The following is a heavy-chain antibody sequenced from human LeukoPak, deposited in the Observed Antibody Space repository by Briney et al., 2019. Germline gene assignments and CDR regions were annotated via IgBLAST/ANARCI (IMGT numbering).Heavy chain of an antibody. D-gene: IGHD2-15*01. J-gene: IGHJ4*01. CDR1: GFTFSTYW. CDR3: ARPRGYCSGGSCFSPDY. Sequence: PGRSLRLSCTASGFTFSTYWMSWVRQAPGKGLEWVANVRQEGNDKYAGDTVNGRFTISSDNAKNSPYQQMTRLRAEVTAVYYCARPRGYCSGGSCFSPDYWGHGTLVTVSS. V-gene: IGHV3-7*04. CDR2: VRQEGNDK.